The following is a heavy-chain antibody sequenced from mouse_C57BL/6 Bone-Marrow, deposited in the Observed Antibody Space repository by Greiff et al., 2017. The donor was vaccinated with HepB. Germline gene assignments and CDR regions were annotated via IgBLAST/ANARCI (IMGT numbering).Heavy chain of an antibody. CDR2: ILPGSGST. V-gene: IGHV1-9*01. J-gene: IGHJ2*01. CDR1: GYTFTGYW. CDR3: ARFPNYYGSSRQYYFDY. Sequence: QVQLQQSGAELMKPGASVKLSCKATGYTFTGYWIEWVKQRPGHGLEWIGEILPGSGSTNYNEKFKGKATFTADTSSNTAYMQLSSLTTEDSAIYYCARFPNYYGSSRQYYFDYWGQGTTLTVSS. D-gene: IGHD1-1*01.